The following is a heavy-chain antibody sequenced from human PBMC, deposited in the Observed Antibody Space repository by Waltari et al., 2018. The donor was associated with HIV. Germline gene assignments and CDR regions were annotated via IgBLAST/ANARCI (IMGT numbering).Heavy chain of an antibody. Sequence: EVQLVESGGGLVQPGGSLRIPCAASGFTFSSYWMSWVRQAPGKGLEWVANRKQDGGEKYYVDSVKGRFAISRDNAQNSLYLQMNNLRAEDTAVYFCATSRTFDYWGQGTLVTVSS. CDR2: RKQDGGEK. CDR3: ATSRTFDY. CDR1: GFTFSSYW. J-gene: IGHJ4*02. D-gene: IGHD2-2*01. V-gene: IGHV3-7*01.